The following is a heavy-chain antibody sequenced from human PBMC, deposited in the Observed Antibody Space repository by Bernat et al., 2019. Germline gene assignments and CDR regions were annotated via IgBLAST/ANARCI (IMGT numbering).Heavy chain of an antibody. Sequence: EVQLVESGGGLVKPGGSLRLSCAASGFTFSSYSMNWVRQVPGKGLQWVSTISDTGGNTHYADSVKGRFTISRDNSKNTLYLQMNGLRAEDTAIDYCAKDAGGGYTMFQYWGQGTLVTVSS. CDR2: ISDTGGNT. CDR1: GFTFSSYS. D-gene: IGHD6-19*01. J-gene: IGHJ4*02. V-gene: IGHV3-21*04. CDR3: AKDAGGGYTMFQY.